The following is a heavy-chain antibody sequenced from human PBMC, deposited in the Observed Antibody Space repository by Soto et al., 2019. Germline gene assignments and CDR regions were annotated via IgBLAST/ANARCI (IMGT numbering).Heavy chain of an antibody. J-gene: IGHJ4*02. Sequence: QVQLVQSGAEVKKPGASVKVSCKASGYTFTSYGISWVRQAPGQGLEWMGWISAYNGNTNYAQKLQGRVTMTTDTDPSQAYMELRSLRSDDTAVYYCARLRINMILVASGMADYWGQGPLVTVSS. V-gene: IGHV1-18*01. D-gene: IGHD3-22*01. CDR3: ARLRINMILVASGMADY. CDR1: GYTFTSYG. CDR2: ISAYNGNT.